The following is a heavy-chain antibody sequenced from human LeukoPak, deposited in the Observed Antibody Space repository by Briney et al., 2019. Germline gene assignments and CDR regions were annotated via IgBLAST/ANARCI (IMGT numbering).Heavy chain of an antibody. V-gene: IGHV3-30*02. CDR2: IWYDGSDE. D-gene: IGHD3-10*01. Sequence: GGSLRLSCAASKFIFSDYGMHWVRQAPGKGLEWVAFIWYDGSDEYYADSVKGRFTISRDNSKNTLYLQMNSLTTEDTAVYYCAKGGGELGSGSLDYWGQGTLVTVSS. J-gene: IGHJ4*02. CDR3: AKGGGELGSGSLDY. CDR1: KFIFSDYG.